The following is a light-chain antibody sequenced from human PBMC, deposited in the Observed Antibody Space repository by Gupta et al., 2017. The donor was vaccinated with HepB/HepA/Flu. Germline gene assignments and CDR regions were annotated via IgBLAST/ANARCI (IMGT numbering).Light chain of an antibody. CDR2: VVS. CDR1: QSIRTY. V-gene: IGKV1-39*01. Sequence: DIQMTQSASSLSVSVGDRVTITCRASQSIRTYLHWYQQKPWKAPKLLLYVVSRGRSGVPSRFSGGGTGTYITVTINTRQPENFVIYYCEQRDSTPGAFGQGTKVEIK. CDR3: EQRDSTPGA. J-gene: IGKJ1*01.